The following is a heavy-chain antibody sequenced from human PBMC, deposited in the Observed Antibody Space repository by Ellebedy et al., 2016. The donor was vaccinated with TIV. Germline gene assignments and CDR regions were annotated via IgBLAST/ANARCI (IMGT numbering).Heavy chain of an antibody. CDR2: IGSSSTYM. V-gene: IGHV3-21*01. CDR3: ARGSVVGTTQPDFDY. Sequence: PGGSLRLSCAASGFTFSSYSMNWVRQAPGKGLAWVSSIGSSSTYMYYADSVKGRFTISRDNAKNSLYLQMNSLRAEDTAVYYCARGSVVGTTQPDFDYWGQGTLVTVSS. CDR1: GFTFSSYS. J-gene: IGHJ4*02. D-gene: IGHD1-26*01.